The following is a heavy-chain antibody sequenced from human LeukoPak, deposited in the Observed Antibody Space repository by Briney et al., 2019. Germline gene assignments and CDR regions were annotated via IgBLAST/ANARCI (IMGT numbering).Heavy chain of an antibody. D-gene: IGHD3-22*01. CDR3: ARGPLQRGIVVVITRGSYYFDY. Sequence: GASVKVSCKASGYTFTSYGISWVRQAPGQGLEWMGWISAYNGNTNYAQKFQGRVTMTRDTSISTAYMELSRLRSDDTAVYYCARGPLQRGIVVVITRGSYYFDYWGQGTLVTVSS. CDR2: ISAYNGNT. J-gene: IGHJ4*02. V-gene: IGHV1-18*01. CDR1: GYTFTSYG.